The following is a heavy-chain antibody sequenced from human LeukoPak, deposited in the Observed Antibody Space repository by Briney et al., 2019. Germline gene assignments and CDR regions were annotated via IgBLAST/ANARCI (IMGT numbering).Heavy chain of an antibody. CDR1: GGSISSYY. CDR2: IYYSGST. CDR3: ARVIGYGDYVHYYYYYMDV. J-gene: IGHJ6*03. Sequence: MASETLSLTCTVSGGSISSYYWSWIRQPPGKGLEWIGYIYYSGSTNYNPSLKSRVTISVDTSKNQFSLKLSPVTAADTAVYYCARVIGYGDYVHYYYYYMDVWGKGTTVTVSS. V-gene: IGHV4-59*01. D-gene: IGHD4-17*01.